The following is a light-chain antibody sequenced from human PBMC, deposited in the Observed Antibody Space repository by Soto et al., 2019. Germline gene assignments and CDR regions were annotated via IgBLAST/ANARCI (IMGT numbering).Light chain of an antibody. V-gene: IGLV2-8*01. J-gene: IGLJ3*02. Sequence: QSALTQPPSASGSPGQSVTISCTGTSSDIGIYDFVSWYQQHPGKAPKLLIYEVSKRPSGVPDRFSGSKSGNTASLTVSDLQTEDAADYYCSAYAGTNALAVFGGGTKLTVL. CDR1: SSDIGIYDF. CDR2: EVS. CDR3: SAYAGTNALAV.